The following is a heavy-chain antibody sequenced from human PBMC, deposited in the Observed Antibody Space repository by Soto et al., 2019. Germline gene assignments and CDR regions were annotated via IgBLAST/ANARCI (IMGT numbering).Heavy chain of an antibody. J-gene: IGHJ4*02. CDR1: GFTVSSYS. D-gene: IGHD3-3*01. CDR2: ISSSSSYI. V-gene: IGHV3-21*01. Sequence: PGGSLRLSCAASGFTVSSYSMNWVRQAPGKGLEWVSSISSSSSYIYYADSVKGRFTISRDNAKNSLYLQMNSLRAEDTAVYYCARDKADFWSGYTFDYWGQGTLVTVPS. CDR3: ARDKADFWSGYTFDY.